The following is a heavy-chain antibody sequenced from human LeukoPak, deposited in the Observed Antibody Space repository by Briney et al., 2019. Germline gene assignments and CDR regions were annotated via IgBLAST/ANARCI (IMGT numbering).Heavy chain of an antibody. D-gene: IGHD2-15*01. V-gene: IGHV5-51*01. J-gene: IGHJ4*02. CDR2: VWPGDSDT. Sequence: GGSLNISCQASGYSFANYWIAGARQVPGKGLEWMGIVWPGDSDTRYSPSFQGQVTISADKSTGTAYLQWSSLRASDTAVYFCARRLSYCSGGNCYYYDYWGQGTPVSVSS. CDR3: ARRLSYCSGGNCYYYDY. CDR1: GYSFANYW.